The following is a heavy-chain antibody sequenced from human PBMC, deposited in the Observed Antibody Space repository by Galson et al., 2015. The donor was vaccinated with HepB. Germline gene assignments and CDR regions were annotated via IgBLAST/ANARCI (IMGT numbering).Heavy chain of an antibody. J-gene: IGHJ6*02. V-gene: IGHV1-8*01. CDR3: ARIRFPPPDYYYYGTDV. D-gene: IGHD3-3*01. CDR2: MNPNSGNT. CDR1: GYTFTSYD. Sequence: SVTVSCKASGYTFTSYDINWVRQATGQGLEWMGWMNPNSGNTGYAQKFQGRVTMTRNTSISTAYMELSSLGSEDTAVYYCARIRFPPPDYYYYGTDVWGQGTTVTVSS.